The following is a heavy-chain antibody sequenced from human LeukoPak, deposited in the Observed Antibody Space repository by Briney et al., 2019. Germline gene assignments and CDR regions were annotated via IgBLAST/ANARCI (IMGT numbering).Heavy chain of an antibody. CDR2: INSDGSEG. D-gene: IGHD6-6*01. J-gene: IGHJ3*01. CDR3: ARSSYSSSSSV. Sequence: GVSLRLSCAVSGFTFSGFWMRWSRQAPGKGLVWVASINSDGSEGYYADVVKGRFTISRDNAKNSLYLQINSLSAEDTAVYYCARSSYSSSSSVWGQGTMVTVSS. CDR1: GFTFSGFW. V-gene: IGHV3-7*03.